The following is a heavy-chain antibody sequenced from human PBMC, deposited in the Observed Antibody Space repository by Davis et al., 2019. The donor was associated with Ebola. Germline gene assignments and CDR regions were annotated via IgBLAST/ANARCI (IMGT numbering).Heavy chain of an antibody. D-gene: IGHD6-19*01. CDR1: GFTFSSYG. CDR3: AREGQWLKGYYYYGMDV. V-gene: IGHV3-33*01. J-gene: IGHJ6*02. CDR2: IWYDGSNK. Sequence: PGGSLRLSCAASGFTFSSYGMHWVRQAPGKGLEWVAVIWYDGSNKYYADSVKGRFTISRDNSKNTLYLRMNSLRAEDTAVYYCAREGQWLKGYYYYGMDVWGQGTTVTVSS.